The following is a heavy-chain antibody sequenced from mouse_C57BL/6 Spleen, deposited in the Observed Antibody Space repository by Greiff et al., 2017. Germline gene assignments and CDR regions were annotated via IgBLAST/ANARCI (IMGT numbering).Heavy chain of an antibody. CDR1: GYTFTSYW. CDR2: IDPSDSYT. Sequence: QVQLKQPGAELVMPGASVKLSCKASGYTFTSYWMHWVKQRPGQGLEWIGEIDPSDSYTNYNQKFKGKSTLTVDKSSSTAYMQLSSLTSEDSAVYYCARRRSYSNYEGNYFDYWGQGTTLTVSS. CDR3: ARRRSYSNYEGNYFDY. V-gene: IGHV1-69*01. D-gene: IGHD2-5*01. J-gene: IGHJ2*01.